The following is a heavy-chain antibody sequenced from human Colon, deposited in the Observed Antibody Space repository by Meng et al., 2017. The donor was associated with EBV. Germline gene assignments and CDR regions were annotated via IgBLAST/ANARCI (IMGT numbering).Heavy chain of an antibody. V-gene: IGHV6-1*01. CDR1: GDSGSRNSAV. Sequence: QHSGPLSWETPRTSSLYWAHPGDSGSRNSAVGNWIRQTPSRGLEWLGRTYFRSKWYTDYAVSVTGRITINPDTSKNQFSLHLNSMTPEDTAVYYCARDPGISVVIAFDFWGQGTLVTVSS. J-gene: IGHJ4*02. CDR3: ARDPGISVVIAFDF. D-gene: IGHD3-22*01. CDR2: TYFRSKWYT.